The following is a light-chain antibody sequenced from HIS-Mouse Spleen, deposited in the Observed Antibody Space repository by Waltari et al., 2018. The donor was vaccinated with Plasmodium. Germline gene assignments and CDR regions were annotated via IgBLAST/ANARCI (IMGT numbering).Light chain of an antibody. Sequence: QSALNQPASVSGSPGQSITISCTGPSIDVGGYNLVPWYQQHPGKAPKLMIYEGRKRPSGVSNRFSGSKSGNTASLTISGLQAEDEADYYCCSYAGSSTLVFGGGTKLTVL. CDR3: CSYAGSSTLV. CDR1: SIDVGGYNL. V-gene: IGLV2-23*01. J-gene: IGLJ2*01. CDR2: EGR.